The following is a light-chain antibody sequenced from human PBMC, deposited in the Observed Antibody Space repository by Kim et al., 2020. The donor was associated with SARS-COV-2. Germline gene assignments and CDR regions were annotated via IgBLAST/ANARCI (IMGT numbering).Light chain of an antibody. Sequence: ELVLTQSPGTLSLSPGERAALSCRASRSVSSDYLAWYQQKPGQAPRLIIYGSSNRATGIPDRFSGSGSGTDFTLTISRLEPEDFAVYYCQQYSTPVFTFGPGTKVDIK. V-gene: IGKV3-20*01. CDR2: GSS. CDR3: QQYSTPVFT. CDR1: RSVSSDY. J-gene: IGKJ3*01.